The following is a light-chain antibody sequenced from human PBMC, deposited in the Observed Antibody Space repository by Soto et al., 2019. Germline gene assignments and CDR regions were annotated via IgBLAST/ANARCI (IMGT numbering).Light chain of an antibody. CDR3: QQYRNWPRT. V-gene: IGKV3-20*01. CDR1: QSVSSSY. Sequence: ESVLTQSPGTLSLSPGERATLSCRASQSVSSSYLAWYQQKPGQAPRLLIYGASSRATGIPDRFSGRGSGTEFTLTISSLQSEDYAVYYCQQYRNWPRTFGQGTKVDIK. CDR2: GAS. J-gene: IGKJ1*01.